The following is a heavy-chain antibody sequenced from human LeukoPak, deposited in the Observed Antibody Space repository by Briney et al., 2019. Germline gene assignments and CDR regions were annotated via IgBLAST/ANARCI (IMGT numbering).Heavy chain of an antibody. J-gene: IGHJ5*02. CDR3: ARAWRYTDWFDP. D-gene: IGHD1-14*01. Sequence: ASVKVSCKASGCTFTSYYMHWVRQAPGQGLEWMGVINPSDGSTTYAQKFQGRVTVTRDTSTSTVYMELSSLRSEDTAVYYCARAWRYTDWFDPWGQGTLATVSS. CDR1: GCTFTSYY. CDR2: INPSDGST. V-gene: IGHV1-46*01.